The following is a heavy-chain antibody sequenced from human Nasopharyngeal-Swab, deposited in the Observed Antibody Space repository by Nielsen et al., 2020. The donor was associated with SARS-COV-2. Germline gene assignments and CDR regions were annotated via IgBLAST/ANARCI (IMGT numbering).Heavy chain of an antibody. Sequence: LKISCAASGFPFSGYWMRWVRQVPGKGPEWVANIKQDASEMYYVDSVKGRFTISRDTAKNSLFLQMNSLRAEDPAGYYCARSGSGCYYGQFDPWGQGTLVTVSS. D-gene: IGHD3-10*01. V-gene: IGHV3-7*01. J-gene: IGHJ5*02. CDR2: IKQDASEM. CDR1: GFPFSGYW. CDR3: ARSGSGCYYGQFDP.